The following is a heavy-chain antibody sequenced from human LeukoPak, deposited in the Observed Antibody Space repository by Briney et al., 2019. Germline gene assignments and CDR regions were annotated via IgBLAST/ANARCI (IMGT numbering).Heavy chain of an antibody. CDR2: IRHDGTGT. D-gene: IGHD3-10*01. V-gene: IGHV3-74*01. CDR3: ARDKGWDRGAFDM. Sequence: GGTLRLSCTASGFTFSTYWMHWVRQAPGKGLVWVSRIRHDGTGTNYADSVKGRFTISRDNSKQTLYLQRNSMRAEDTAVYYCARDKGWDRGAFDMWGQGTKVTVSS. J-gene: IGHJ3*02. CDR1: GFTFSTYW.